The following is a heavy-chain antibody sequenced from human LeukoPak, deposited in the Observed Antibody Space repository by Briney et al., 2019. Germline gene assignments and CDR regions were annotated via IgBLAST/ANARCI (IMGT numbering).Heavy chain of an antibody. CDR1: GFTVSTNY. CDR3: ARAYSSSWYGVY. Sequence: TGGSLGLSCAASGFTVSTNYMSWVRQAPGRGLEWVSVIFSDGTTHYADSVKGRFTISRDNSKNTVYLQMNSLRAEDTAVYYCARAYSSSWYGVYWGQGTLVTVSS. CDR2: IFSDGTT. J-gene: IGHJ4*02. D-gene: IGHD6-13*01. V-gene: IGHV3-53*01.